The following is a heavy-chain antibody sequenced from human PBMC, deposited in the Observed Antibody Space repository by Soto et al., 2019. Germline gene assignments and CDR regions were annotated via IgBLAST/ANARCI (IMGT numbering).Heavy chain of an antibody. V-gene: IGHV1-69*04. CDR3: ARDAYCSGGSCYGWFDP. J-gene: IGHJ5*02. CDR1: GGTFSSYT. D-gene: IGHD2-15*01. CDR2: IIPILGIA. Sequence: GASVKVSCKASGGTFSSYTISWVRQAPGQGLEWMGRIIPILGIANYAQKFQGRVTITADKSTSTAYMELSSLRSEDTAVYYCARDAYCSGGSCYGWFDPWGQGTLVTVSS.